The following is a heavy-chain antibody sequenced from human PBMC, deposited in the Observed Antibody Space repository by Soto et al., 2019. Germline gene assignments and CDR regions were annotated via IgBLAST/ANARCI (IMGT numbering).Heavy chain of an antibody. D-gene: IGHD3-16*02. Sequence: EVQLVESGGGLVQPGGSLILSCAAYGFSFRDSAMHWVRHASGKGLEWVGRIRSKGNNYATTYAASVKGRFTISRDDSKNTAYLQMNSLKTEDTAVYYCVRFSRSLSWFFDLWGRGTLVTVSS. V-gene: IGHV3-73*02. CDR3: VRFSRSLSWFFDL. CDR1: GFSFRDSA. CDR2: IRSKGNNYAT. J-gene: IGHJ2*01.